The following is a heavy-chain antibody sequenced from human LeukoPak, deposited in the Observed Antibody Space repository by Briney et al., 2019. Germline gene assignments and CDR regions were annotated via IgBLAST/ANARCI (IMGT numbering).Heavy chain of an antibody. Sequence: ASVKVSCKASGYTFTSYGISWVRQAPGQGLEWMGWISAYNGNTNYAQKLQGRVTMTTDTSTSTAYMELRSLRSDDTAAYYCARDRVAVHPWDYWGQGTLVTVSS. CDR2: ISAYNGNT. D-gene: IGHD6-19*01. CDR1: GYTFTSYG. J-gene: IGHJ4*02. V-gene: IGHV1-18*01. CDR3: ARDRVAVHPWDY.